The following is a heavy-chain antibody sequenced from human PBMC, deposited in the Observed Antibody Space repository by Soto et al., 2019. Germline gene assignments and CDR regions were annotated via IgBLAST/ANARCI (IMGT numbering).Heavy chain of an antibody. CDR2: IYPGDSDT. CDR3: ARHHVPIVGASTKLKGDAFDI. V-gene: IGHV5-51*01. CDR1: GYSFTSYW. D-gene: IGHD1-26*01. Sequence: GESLKISCKGSGYSFTSYWIGWVRQMPGKGLEWMGIIYPGDSDTRYSPSFQGQVTISADKSISTAYLQWSSLKASDTAMYYCARHHVPIVGASTKLKGDAFDIWGQGTMVTVSS. J-gene: IGHJ3*02.